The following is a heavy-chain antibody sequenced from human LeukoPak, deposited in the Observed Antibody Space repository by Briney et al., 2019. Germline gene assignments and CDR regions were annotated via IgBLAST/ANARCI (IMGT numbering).Heavy chain of an antibody. D-gene: IGHD6-19*01. J-gene: IGHJ4*02. CDR2: ISDSGNT. CDR3: AKDSVVVAGLVNYFDY. CDR1: GFTLSSYA. V-gene: IGHV3-23*01. Sequence: GGSLRLSCAASGFTLSSYAMSWVRQAPGKGLEWVSAISDSGNTYHADSVKGRFTISRDSSKNTLFLQMNRLRPEDAAVYYCAKDSVVVAGLVNYFDYWGQGTLVTVSS.